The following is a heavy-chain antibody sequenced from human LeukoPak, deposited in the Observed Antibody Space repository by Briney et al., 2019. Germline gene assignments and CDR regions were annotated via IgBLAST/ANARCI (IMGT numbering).Heavy chain of an antibody. D-gene: IGHD3-22*01. J-gene: IGHJ4*02. Sequence: GASGTVSCRASGYTVTSDGIGWVRQAPGQGLEWIGWISAYNGNTNYAQKLQGRVTMTTDTSTSTAYMELRSLRSDDTAVYYCAGDRADYYDSSGYYRQFDYWGQGTLVTVSS. CDR2: ISAYNGNT. CDR1: GYTVTSDG. CDR3: AGDRADYYDSSGYYRQFDY. V-gene: IGHV1-18*01.